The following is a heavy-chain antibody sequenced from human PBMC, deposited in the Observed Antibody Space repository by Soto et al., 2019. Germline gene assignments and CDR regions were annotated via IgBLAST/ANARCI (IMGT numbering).Heavy chain of an antibody. Sequence: ASVKVSCKASGYTFTRSGISWVRQAPGQGLEWMGWISTYNGDTNYAQKFQGRVTITTDTSTSTAYMELRGLRSDDTAVYYCARGFGGGDGDWFDPWGQGTLVTVSS. D-gene: IGHD2-21*02. CDR2: ISTYNGDT. CDR3: ARGFGGGDGDWFDP. V-gene: IGHV1-18*01. CDR1: GYTFTRSG. J-gene: IGHJ5*02.